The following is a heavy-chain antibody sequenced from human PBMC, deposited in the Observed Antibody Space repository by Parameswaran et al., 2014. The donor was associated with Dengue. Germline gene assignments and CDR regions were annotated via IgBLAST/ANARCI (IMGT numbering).Heavy chain of an antibody. D-gene: IGHD1-7*01. V-gene: IGHV4-4*07. CDR3: ARGVGTTNFDY. Sequence: VRQMPGKGLEWIGRVYTTGTTNYNPSLKSRVTMSVDTSKNQVSLRLSSVTAADTAVYYCARGVGTTNFDYWGQGTLVTVSS. CDR2: VYTTGTT. J-gene: IGHJ4*02.